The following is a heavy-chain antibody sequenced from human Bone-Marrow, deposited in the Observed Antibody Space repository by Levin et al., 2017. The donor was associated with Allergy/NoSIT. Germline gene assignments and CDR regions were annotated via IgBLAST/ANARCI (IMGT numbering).Heavy chain of an antibody. J-gene: IGHJ5*02. Sequence: GESLKISCQVSAYRFGSYWIGWVRQKPGKGLEWMGIIWPGDSDTRYSPSFRGQVTMSVDKSINTAYLQWGSLKASDTALYYCVLMSTNWFGPWGQGTMVTVSA. CDR2: IWPGDSDT. CDR3: VLMSTNWFGP. D-gene: IGHD2-15*01. V-gene: IGHV5-51*01. CDR1: AYRFGSYW.